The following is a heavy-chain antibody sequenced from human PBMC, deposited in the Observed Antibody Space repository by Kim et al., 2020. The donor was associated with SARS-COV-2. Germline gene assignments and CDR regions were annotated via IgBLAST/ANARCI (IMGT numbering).Heavy chain of an antibody. J-gene: IGHJ6*02. D-gene: IGHD5-18*01. CDR2: IYYSGST. V-gene: IGHV4-31*03. CDR1: GGSISSGGYY. CDR3: ARDRIQLWSRGGDGMDV. Sequence: SETLSLTCTVSGGSISSGGYYWSWIRQHPGKGLEWIGYIYYSGSTYYNPSLKSRVTISVDTSKNQFSLKLSSVTAADTAVYYCARDRIQLWSRGGDGMDVWGQGTTVTVSS.